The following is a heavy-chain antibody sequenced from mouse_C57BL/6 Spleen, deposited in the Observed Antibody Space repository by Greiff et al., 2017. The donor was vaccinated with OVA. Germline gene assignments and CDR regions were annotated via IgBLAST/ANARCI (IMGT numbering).Heavy chain of an antibody. Sequence: QVQLQQPGAELVRPGSSVKLSCKASGYSFTSYWMHWVKQRPIQGLEWIGNIDPSDSETHYNQKFKDKATLTVDKSSSTAYMQLSSLTSEDSAVYYCAPLRRGYFDVWGTGTTVTVSS. D-gene: IGHD1-1*01. CDR2: IDPSDSET. J-gene: IGHJ1*03. CDR3: APLRRGYFDV. V-gene: IGHV1-52*01. CDR1: GYSFTSYW.